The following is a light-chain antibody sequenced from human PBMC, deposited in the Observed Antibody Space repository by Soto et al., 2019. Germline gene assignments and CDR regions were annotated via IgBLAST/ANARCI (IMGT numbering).Light chain of an antibody. CDR1: SGSIGDNY. Sequence: NFMLTQPHSVSESPGKTVTISCTRSSGSIGDNYVQWYQQRPGRAPTTIIYEDNQRPSGVPGRFSGSIDRSSNSVSLTISGLETEDEADYYCQSYNTLGSVVFGGGTKLTVL. V-gene: IGLV6-57*04. CDR3: QSYNTLGSVV. J-gene: IGLJ3*02. CDR2: EDN.